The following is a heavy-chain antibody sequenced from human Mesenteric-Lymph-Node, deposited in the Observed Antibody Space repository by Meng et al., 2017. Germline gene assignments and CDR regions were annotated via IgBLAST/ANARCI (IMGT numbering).Heavy chain of an antibody. CDR1: GGSFSGYY. Sequence: QVPLQQGGAGLWTPSETLSLTGAVYGGSFSGYYWSWIRQPPGKGLEWIGEINHSGSTNYNPSLKSRVTISVDTSKNQFSLKLSSVTAADTAVYYCARADKVRFDYWGQGTLVTVSS. CDR2: INHSGST. J-gene: IGHJ4*02. CDR3: ARADKVRFDY. V-gene: IGHV4-34*01.